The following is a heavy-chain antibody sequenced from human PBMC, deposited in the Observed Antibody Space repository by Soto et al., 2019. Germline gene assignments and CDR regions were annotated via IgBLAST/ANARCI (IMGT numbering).Heavy chain of an antibody. J-gene: IGHJ4*02. CDR3: AIGGRAAECDY. CDR2: SDPEEGDT. CDR1: AYTLTEFP. V-gene: IGHV1-24*01. Sequence: QVQVVQAGAEVRKPGASVKLSCKVLAYTLTEFPIHWVRQAPGKGLEWMGVSDPEEGDTIFAQKFQGRVTMTEDTSTDTVYMELSSRRSEDTAVYACAIGGRAAECDYWGQGTLVTVSS. D-gene: IGHD2-15*01.